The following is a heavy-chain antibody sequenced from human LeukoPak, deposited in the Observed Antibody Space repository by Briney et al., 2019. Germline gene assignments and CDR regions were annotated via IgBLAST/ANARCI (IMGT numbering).Heavy chain of an antibody. CDR3: AKDRGEGSEVFDI. J-gene: IGHJ3*02. V-gene: IGHV3-30*18. Sequence: PGGSLRLSCAASGFTLSTYGMHWVRQAPGKGLEWVAVISYDGSNKYYADSVKGRFTISRDNSKNTLYLQMTSLRAEDTAVYYCAKDRGEGSEVFDIWGQGTMVTVSS. CDR2: ISYDGSNK. D-gene: IGHD3-10*01. CDR1: GFTLSTYG.